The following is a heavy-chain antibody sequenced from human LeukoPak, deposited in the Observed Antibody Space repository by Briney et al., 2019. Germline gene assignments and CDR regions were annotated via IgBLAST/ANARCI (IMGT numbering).Heavy chain of an antibody. CDR3: ARSSSSWYGDYFDY. V-gene: IGHV4-39*01. J-gene: IGHJ4*02. CDR2: IYYSGST. D-gene: IGHD6-13*01. CDR1: GGSISSSSYY. Sequence: SETLSLTCTVSGGSISSSSYYWGWIRQPPGKGLEWIGSIYYSGSTYYNPSLKSRVTISVDTSKNQFSLKLSSVTAADTAVYYRARSSSSWYGDYFDYWGQGTLVTVSS.